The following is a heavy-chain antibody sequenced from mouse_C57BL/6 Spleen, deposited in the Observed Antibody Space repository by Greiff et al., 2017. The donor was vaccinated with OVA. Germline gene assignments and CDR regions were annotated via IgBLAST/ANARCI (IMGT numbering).Heavy chain of an antibody. CDR3: AREGDYGSSYFDC. CDR2: INYDGSST. D-gene: IGHD1-1*01. CDR1: GFTFSDYY. J-gene: IGHJ2*01. V-gene: IGHV5-16*01. Sequence: DVQLVESEGGLVQPGSSMKLSCTASGFTFSDYYMAWVRQVPEKGLEWVANINYDGSSTYYLDSLKSRFIISRDNAKNILYLQMSSLKSEDTATYYCAREGDYGSSYFDCWGQGTTLTVSS.